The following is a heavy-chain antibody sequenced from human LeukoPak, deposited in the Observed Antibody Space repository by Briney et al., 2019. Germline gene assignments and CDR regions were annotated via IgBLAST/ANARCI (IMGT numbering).Heavy chain of an antibody. CDR2: IRFDGSKD. J-gene: IGHJ4*02. CDR1: GFTFRRFA. V-gene: IGHV3-30*02. CDR3: AKVGQDYGDHYFFDS. D-gene: IGHD4-17*01. Sequence: PGGSLRLSCAAYGFTFRRFAMDWVRQAPGKGLEWVAFIRFDGSKDYYADSVKGRFTISRDNAKNTLYLQMNSLRVEDTAVYFCAKVGQDYGDHYFFDSWGQGTLVTVSS.